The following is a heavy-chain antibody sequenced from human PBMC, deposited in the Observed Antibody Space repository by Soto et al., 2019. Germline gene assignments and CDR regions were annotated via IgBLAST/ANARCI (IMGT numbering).Heavy chain of an antibody. J-gene: IGHJ5*02. D-gene: IGHD3-9*01. Sequence: QVQLVQSGAEVKKPGASVKVSCKASGYTFTGYYMHWVRQAPGQGLEWMGWINPNSGGTNYAQKFQGWVTMTRDTSISTAYMELSRLRSDDTAVYYSARSGYYDILTGYTDWFDPWGQGTLVTVSS. V-gene: IGHV1-2*04. CDR3: ARSGYYDILTGYTDWFDP. CDR2: INPNSGGT. CDR1: GYTFTGYY.